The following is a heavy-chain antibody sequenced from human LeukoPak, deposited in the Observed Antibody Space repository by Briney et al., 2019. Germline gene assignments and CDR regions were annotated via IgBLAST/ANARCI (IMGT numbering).Heavy chain of an antibody. CDR2: VYGGDTT. D-gene: IGHD4-17*01. CDR1: GFIFENYA. J-gene: IGHJ4*02. Sequence: GGSLRLSCAASGFIFENYAMHWVRQAPGKGLEWVSVVYGGDTTYYADSVKGRFTVSRDNSKNTLYLQMNSLRAEDTAVYFCARDSDYGDSRSDFDYWGQGTLVTVSS. CDR3: ARDSDYGDSRSDFDY. V-gene: IGHV3-66*01.